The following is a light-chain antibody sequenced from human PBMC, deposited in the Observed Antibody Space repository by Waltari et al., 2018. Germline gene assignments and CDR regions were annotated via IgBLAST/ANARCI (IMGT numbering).Light chain of an antibody. Sequence: DIQMTQSPSSLSASVGDRVTITCQASQDISNYLNWYQQKPGKAPKLLIYDASNLETGVPSMFSGSGSGTDFTFTSSSLQPEDIATYYCQQYDNLPPLFGPGTKVDIK. CDR2: DAS. CDR3: QQYDNLPPL. J-gene: IGKJ3*01. V-gene: IGKV1-33*01. CDR1: QDISNY.